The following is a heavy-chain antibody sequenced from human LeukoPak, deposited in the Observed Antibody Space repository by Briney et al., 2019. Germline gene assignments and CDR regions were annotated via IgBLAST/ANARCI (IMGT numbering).Heavy chain of an antibody. CDR2: ISGSGGST. CDR1: GFTFSSYA. Sequence: GGSLRLSCAASGFTFSSYAMSWVRQAPGKGLEWFSAISGSGGSTYYADSVKGRFTISRDNSKNTLYLQMNSLRAEDTAVYYCAKDYGDYYYGSGSYYKTPYFDYWGQGTLVTVSS. CDR3: AKDYGDYYYGSGSYYKTPYFDY. D-gene: IGHD3-10*01. V-gene: IGHV3-23*01. J-gene: IGHJ4*02.